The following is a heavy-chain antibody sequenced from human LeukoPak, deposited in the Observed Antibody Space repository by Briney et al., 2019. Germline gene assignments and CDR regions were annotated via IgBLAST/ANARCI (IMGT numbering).Heavy chain of an antibody. D-gene: IGHD6-13*01. J-gene: IGHJ4*02. CDR2: IYYSGST. Sequence: AETLSLTCTVSGGSISSSSHYWGWIRQPPGKGLEWIGSIYYSGSTSYNPSLKSRVTISVDTSKNEFSLSLSSVAAADTAVYYCARNASIAAAGNGGRYFDYWGRGTLVTVSS. CDR1: GGSISSSSHY. V-gene: IGHV4-39*01. CDR3: ARNASIAAAGNGGRYFDY.